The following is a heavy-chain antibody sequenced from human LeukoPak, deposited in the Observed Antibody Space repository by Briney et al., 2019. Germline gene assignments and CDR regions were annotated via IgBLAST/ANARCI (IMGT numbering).Heavy chain of an antibody. CDR1: GGSFSGYY. V-gene: IGHV4-34*01. D-gene: IGHD6-19*01. CDR3: ARGRVGAGIDY. J-gene: IGHJ4*02. CDR2: INHSGST. Sequence: SETLSLTCAVYGGSFSGYYWSWIRQPPGKGLEWIGEINHSGSTNYNPSLKSRVTISVDTSKNQFSLKLSSVTAADTAVYYCARGRVGAGIDYWGQGTLVTVSS.